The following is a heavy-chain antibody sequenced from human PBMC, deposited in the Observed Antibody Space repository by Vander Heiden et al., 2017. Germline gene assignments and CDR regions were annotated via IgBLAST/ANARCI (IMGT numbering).Heavy chain of an antibody. J-gene: IGHJ4*02. CDR1: GFSLSGSGVG. CDR3: ARSQRDVVGELVTLDY. V-gene: IGHV2-5*01. CDR2: IYGNDDQ. D-gene: IGHD3-10*01. Sequence: QITLKESGPTLIKPTQTLMLTCTFSGFSLSGSGVGVGWIRQPPGKALEWLGLIYGNDDQRYRPSRESRLTITTDTSKKQVVLTMTNMDPADTATYYCARSQRDVVGELVTLDYWGRGTLVTVS.